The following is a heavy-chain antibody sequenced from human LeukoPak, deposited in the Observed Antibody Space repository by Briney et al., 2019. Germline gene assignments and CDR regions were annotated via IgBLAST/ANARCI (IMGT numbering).Heavy chain of an antibody. J-gene: IGHJ4*02. CDR1: GGSISSYY. D-gene: IGHD3-22*01. CDR3: AGGANYYDSSGSPLYYFDY. CDR2: IYYSGST. Sequence: SETLSLTCTVSGGSISSYYWSWIRQPPGKGLEWIGYIYYSGSTNYNPSLKSRVTISVDMSKNQFSLKLSSVTAADTAVYYCAGGANYYDSSGSPLYYFDYWGQGTLVTVSS. V-gene: IGHV4-59*08.